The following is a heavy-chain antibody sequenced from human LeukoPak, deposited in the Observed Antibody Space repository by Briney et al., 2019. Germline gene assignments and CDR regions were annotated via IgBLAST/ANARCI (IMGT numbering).Heavy chain of an antibody. CDR3: AKGGDGRYYSRADY. CDR1: GFTFSIYG. CDR2: ISYDGSNK. V-gene: IGHV3-30*18. Sequence: GGSLRLSCTASGFTFSIYGMHWVRQAPGKGLEWVAVISYDGSNKYYADSVKGRFTISRDNSKNILYLQMTSLRAEDTAVYYCAKGGDGRYYSRADYWGQGTLVTVSS. D-gene: IGHD2/OR15-2a*01. J-gene: IGHJ4*02.